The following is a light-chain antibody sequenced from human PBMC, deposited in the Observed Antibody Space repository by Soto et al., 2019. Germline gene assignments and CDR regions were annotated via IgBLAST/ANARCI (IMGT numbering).Light chain of an antibody. CDR1: NIGSKS. CDR2: YDS. V-gene: IGLV3-21*04. J-gene: IGLJ2*01. Sequence: SSELTQPPSVSVAPGKTARITCGGNNIGSKSVHWYQQKPGQAPVLVIYYDSDRPSGIPERFSGSNSGNTATLTISRVEAGDEADYSCQVWDSSSDVVFGGGTKLTVL. CDR3: QVWDSSSDVV.